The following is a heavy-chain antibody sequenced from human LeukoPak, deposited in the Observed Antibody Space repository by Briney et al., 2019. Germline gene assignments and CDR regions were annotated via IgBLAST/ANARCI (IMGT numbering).Heavy chain of an antibody. J-gene: IGHJ4*02. CDR1: GGSISSYY. V-gene: IGHV4-59*01. CDR2: IYYSRST. CDR3: AREVTCGGDCQSFDY. D-gene: IGHD2-21*02. Sequence: SETLSLTCTVSGGSISSYYWSWIRQPPGKGLEWIGYIYYSRSTNYNPSLKSRVTISVDTSKNQFSLKLSSVTAADTAVYYCAREVTCGGDCQSFDYWGQGTLVTVSS.